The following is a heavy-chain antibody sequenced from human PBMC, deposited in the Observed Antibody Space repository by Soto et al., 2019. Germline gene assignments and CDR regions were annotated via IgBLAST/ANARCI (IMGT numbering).Heavy chain of an antibody. D-gene: IGHD3-10*01. CDR3: AKDHVVDGRVYGSSELFF. J-gene: IGHJ4*02. CDR1: GFTFSSSA. V-gene: IGHV3-23*01. Sequence: PGGSLRLSCTASGFTFSSSAMSWVRQAPGRGLEWVSGISGSGAGTYYADSVKGRFTISRDNSRNTLYLQMNSLRTEDTAVYYCAKDHVVDGRVYGSSELFFWGQGTQVTVS. CDR2: ISGSGAGT.